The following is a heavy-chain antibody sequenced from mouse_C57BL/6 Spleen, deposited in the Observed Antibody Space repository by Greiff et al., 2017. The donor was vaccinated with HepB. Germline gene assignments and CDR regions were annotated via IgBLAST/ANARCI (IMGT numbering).Heavy chain of an antibody. Sequence: VQLQQSGPELVKPGASVKISCKASGYTFTDYYMNWVKQSHGKSLEWIGDINPNNGGTSYNQKFKGKATLTVDKSSSTAYMELRSLTSEDSAVYYCARSSGTGDYWGQGTTLTVSS. D-gene: IGHD4-1*01. V-gene: IGHV1-26*01. J-gene: IGHJ2*01. CDR2: INPNNGGT. CDR3: ARSSGTGDY. CDR1: GYTFTDYY.